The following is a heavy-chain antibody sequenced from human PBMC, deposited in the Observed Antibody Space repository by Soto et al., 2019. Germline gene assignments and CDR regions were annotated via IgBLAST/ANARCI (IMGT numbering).Heavy chain of an antibody. J-gene: IGHJ4*02. CDR2: IYHSGCT. CDR1: GGSISSGGYS. V-gene: IGHV4-30-2*01. Sequence: QLQLQESGSGLVKPSQTLSLTCAVSGGSISSGGYSWSWIRQPPGKGLEWIGYIYHSGCTYYNPSLTIRLTISVDRSKNQFSLQLSSVTAADTAVYYCAAGGGLPRYYWGQGTLVTVSS. CDR3: AAGGGLPRYY. D-gene: IGHD5-12*01.